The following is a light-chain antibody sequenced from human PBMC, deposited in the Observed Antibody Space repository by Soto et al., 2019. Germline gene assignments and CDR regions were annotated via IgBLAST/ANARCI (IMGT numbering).Light chain of an antibody. CDR2: AAS. CDR1: QTISTY. V-gene: IGKV1-39*01. J-gene: IGKJ2*01. Sequence: DIKMTQSPSSLSESVGDRVTITCRASQTISTYLNWYQAKPGNAPKILIYAASTLQSGVPSRFSGSGSGTDFTLTSNSLQPEDFATYYCQQSHGIPYTCGQGTKREIK. CDR3: QQSHGIPYT.